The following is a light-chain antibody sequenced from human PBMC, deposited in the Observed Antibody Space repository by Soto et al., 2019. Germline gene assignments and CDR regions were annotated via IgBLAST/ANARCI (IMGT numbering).Light chain of an antibody. CDR1: QSVSSSY. CDR3: QEYGSSPYT. V-gene: IGKV3-20*01. CDR2: GAS. J-gene: IGKJ2*01. Sequence: ETVLTQSPGTLPLSPGERVILSCSASQSVSSSYVAWYQQKPGQAPRLLINGASSRATGIPDRFSGSGSGTDFTLTISRLEPEDFAVYYCQEYGSSPYTFGQGTKLEIK.